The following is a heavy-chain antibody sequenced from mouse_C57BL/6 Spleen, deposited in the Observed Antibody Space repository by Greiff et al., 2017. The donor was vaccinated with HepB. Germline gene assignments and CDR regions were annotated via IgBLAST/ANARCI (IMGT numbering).Heavy chain of an antibody. CDR2: ISYDGSN. V-gene: IGHV3-6*01. CDR1: GYSITSGYY. J-gene: IGHJ2*01. Sequence: EVQLQQSGPGLVKPSQSLSLTCSVTGYSITSGYYWNWIRQFPGSKLEWMGYISYDGSNNYNPSLKNRISITRDTSKNQFFLKLNSVTTEDTATYYCASAGHYDPVGDFDCWGQGTTLTVSS. CDR3: ASAGHYDPVGDFDC. D-gene: IGHD2-4*01.